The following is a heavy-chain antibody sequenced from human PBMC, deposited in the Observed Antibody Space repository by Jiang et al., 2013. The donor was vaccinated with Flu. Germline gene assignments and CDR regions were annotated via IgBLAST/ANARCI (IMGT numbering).Heavy chain of an antibody. D-gene: IGHD5-24*01. Sequence: GSGLVKPSETLSLTCTVSGGSISSYYWSWIRQPPGKGLEWIGYMYNSENTNYNPSLKSRVTISVDTSKNQFSLKLSSVTAADTAVYYCARTGRDGYNPVDYWGQGTLVTVSS. J-gene: IGHJ4*02. V-gene: IGHV4-59*01. CDR1: GGSISSYY. CDR2: MYNSENT. CDR3: ARTGRDGYNPVDY.